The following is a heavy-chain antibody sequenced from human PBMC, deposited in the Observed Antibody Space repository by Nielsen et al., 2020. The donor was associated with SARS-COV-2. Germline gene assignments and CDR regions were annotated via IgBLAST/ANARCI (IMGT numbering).Heavy chain of an antibody. V-gene: IGHV4-30-2*01. Sequence: SETLSLTCAVSGGSISSGGYSWSWIRQPPGKGLEWIGYIYHSGSTNYNPSLKSRVTISVDTSKNQFSLKLSSVTAADTAVYYCARGLDLWGQGTLVTVSS. CDR3: ARGLDL. CDR1: GGSISSGGYS. J-gene: IGHJ4*02. CDR2: IYHSGST.